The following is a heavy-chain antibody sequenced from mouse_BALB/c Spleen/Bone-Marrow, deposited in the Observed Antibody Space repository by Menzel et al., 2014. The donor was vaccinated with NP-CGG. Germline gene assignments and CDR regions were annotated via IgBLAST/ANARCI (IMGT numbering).Heavy chain of an antibody. Sequence: QVQLQQSGAELVRPGTSVKVSCKASGYAFTNYLIEWVKQRPGQGLEWIGVLNPGSGSSNYNENFKGKATLTADRSSSTAYMLLNSLTSDDSAVYFCARSRCYDVGPFAFWGQGTLVTVSA. J-gene: IGHJ3*01. D-gene: IGHD2-12*01. CDR2: LNPGSGSS. V-gene: IGHV1-54*01. CDR1: GYAFTNYL. CDR3: ARSRCYDVGPFAF.